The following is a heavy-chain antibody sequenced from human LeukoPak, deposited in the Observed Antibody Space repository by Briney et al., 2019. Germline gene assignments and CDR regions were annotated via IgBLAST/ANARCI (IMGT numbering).Heavy chain of an antibody. CDR1: GFTFSSYS. D-gene: IGHD3-10*01. CDR2: ISSSSSTI. V-gene: IGHV3-48*01. Sequence: GGSLRLSCAASGFTFSSYSMNWVRQAPGKGLEWVSYISSSSSTIYYADSVKGRFTISRDNSKNMLHLQMNSLRAEDTAVYYCARGFNRGFDPWGQGTLVIVSS. J-gene: IGHJ5*02. CDR3: ARGFNRGFDP.